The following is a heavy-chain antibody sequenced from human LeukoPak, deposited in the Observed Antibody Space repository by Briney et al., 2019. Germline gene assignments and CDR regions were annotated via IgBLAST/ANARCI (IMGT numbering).Heavy chain of an antibody. D-gene: IGHD3-16*01. J-gene: IGHJ4*02. V-gene: IGHV1-24*01. CDR1: GYTFTSYY. CDR3: ATGELGDYDYVWGSSLFDY. CDR2: FDPEDGET. Sequence: ASVKVSCKASGYTFTSYYMHWVRQAPGKGLEWMGGFDPEDGETIYAQKFQGRVTMTEDTSTDTAYMELSSLRSEDTAVYYCATGELGDYDYVWGSSLFDYWGQGTLVTVSS.